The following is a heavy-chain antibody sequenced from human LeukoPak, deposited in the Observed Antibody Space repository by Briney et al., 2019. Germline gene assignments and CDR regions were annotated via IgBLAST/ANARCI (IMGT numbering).Heavy chain of an antibody. D-gene: IGHD3-9*01. CDR1: GFTFNTFN. J-gene: IGHJ4*02. V-gene: IGHV3-21*01. CDR3: ARGHYDVLAASYRWTPDY. Sequence: GGSLRLSCAASGFTFNTFNMNWVRQAQGPGLERVSSISSGGNSIYYADSVQCAFTPFTDNAKTSLYLQLNRLRVEDPAVYSGARGHYDVLAASYRWTPDYWGQGTLVTVSS. CDR2: ISSGGNSI.